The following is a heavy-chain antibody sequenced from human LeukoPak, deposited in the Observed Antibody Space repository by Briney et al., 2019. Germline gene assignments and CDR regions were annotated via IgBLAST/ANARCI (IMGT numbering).Heavy chain of an antibody. Sequence: ASVKVSCKASGYTFTSYAMHWVRQAPGQRLEWMGWINAGNGNTKYSQKFQGRVTITRDTSASTAYMELSSLRSEDTAVYYCAPYLTGTTNYHDYWGQGTLVTVSS. J-gene: IGHJ4*02. V-gene: IGHV1-3*01. CDR3: APYLTGTTNYHDY. CDR1: GYTFTSYA. D-gene: IGHD1-7*01. CDR2: INAGNGNT.